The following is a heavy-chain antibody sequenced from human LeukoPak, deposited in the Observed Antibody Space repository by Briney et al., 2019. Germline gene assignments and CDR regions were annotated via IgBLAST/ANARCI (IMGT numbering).Heavy chain of an antibody. CDR2: FDPENDER. CDR3: ATEMTTIVLDS. CDR1: GHTLSELS. V-gene: IGHV1-24*01. Sequence: ASLKVSCKVSGHTLSELSMHWVRQAPGKGLEWMGGFDPENDERIYARTFRGRVTMTEDTSTDTAYMELSRLRSEDTAVYYCATEMTTIVLDSWGQGTLVTVSS. D-gene: IGHD5-24*01. J-gene: IGHJ4*02.